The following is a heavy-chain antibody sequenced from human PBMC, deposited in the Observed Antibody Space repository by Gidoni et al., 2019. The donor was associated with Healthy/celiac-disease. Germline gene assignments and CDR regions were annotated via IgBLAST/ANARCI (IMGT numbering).Heavy chain of an antibody. CDR3: ARGPELTTVTLYYFDY. J-gene: IGHJ4*02. V-gene: IGHV1-8*01. CDR1: GYTFTSYD. CDR2: MNPNSGNT. Sequence: QVQLVQSGAEVKKPGASVKVSCKASGYTFTSYDINWVRQATGQGLEWMGWMNPNSGNTGYAQKFQGRVTMTRNTSISTAYMELSSLRSEDTAVYYCARGPELTTVTLYYFDYWGQGTLVTVSS. D-gene: IGHD4-17*01.